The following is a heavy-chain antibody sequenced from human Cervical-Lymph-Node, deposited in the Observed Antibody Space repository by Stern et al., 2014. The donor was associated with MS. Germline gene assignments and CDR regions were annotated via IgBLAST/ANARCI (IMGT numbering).Heavy chain of an antibody. CDR2: IYYSGST. V-gene: IGHV4-31*03. CDR1: GGSISSGGYY. CDR3: ARDVPNYDFWSGYPFGAFDI. J-gene: IGHJ3*02. Sequence: QVQLVESGPGLVKPSQTLSLTCTVSGGSISSGGYYWSWIRQHPGKGLEWIGYIYYSGSTYYNPSLKSRVTISVDTSKNQFSLKLSSVTAADTAVYYCARDVPNYDFWSGYPFGAFDIWGQGTMVTVSS. D-gene: IGHD3-3*01.